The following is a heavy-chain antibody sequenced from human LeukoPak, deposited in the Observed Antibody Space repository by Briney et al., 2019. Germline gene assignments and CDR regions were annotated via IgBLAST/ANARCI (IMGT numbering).Heavy chain of an antibody. CDR1: GYNFAHN. J-gene: IGHJ4*02. D-gene: IGHD6-25*01. V-gene: IGHV1-2*02. CDR3: VVSRQAAAIPAFDS. Sequence: ASVKVSCKASGYNFAHNIHWVRQAPGQGHEFMGWINPKNGGTKYAQNFQGRVTMTRDTSISTVYMELSSLGSDDTAVYYCVVSRQAAAIPAFDSWGQGTLVTVSS. CDR2: INPKNGGT.